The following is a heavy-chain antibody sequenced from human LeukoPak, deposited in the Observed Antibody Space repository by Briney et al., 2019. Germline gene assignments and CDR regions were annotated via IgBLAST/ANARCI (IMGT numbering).Heavy chain of an antibody. Sequence: SVKVSCKASGGTFSSYAISWVRQAPGQGLEWMGGIIPIFGTANYAQKFQGRVTITADESTSTAYMELSSLRSEDTAVYYCARDLPAARNWFDLWGQGTLVTVSS. J-gene: IGHJ5*02. CDR2: IIPIFGTA. CDR1: GGTFSSYA. CDR3: ARDLPAARNWFDL. D-gene: IGHD2-2*01. V-gene: IGHV1-69*13.